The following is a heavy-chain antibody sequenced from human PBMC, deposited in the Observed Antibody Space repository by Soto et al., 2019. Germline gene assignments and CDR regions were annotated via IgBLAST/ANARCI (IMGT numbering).Heavy chain of an antibody. J-gene: IGHJ4*02. V-gene: IGHV4-31*03. CDR1: GGSISSGGYY. CDR2: IYYSGST. Sequence: PSETLSLTCTVSGGSISSGGYYWSWIRQHPGKGLEWIGYIYYSGSTYYKPSLKSRVTISVDTSKNQFSLKLSSVTAADTAVYYCARKGCSSTSCTLYYFDYWGQGTLVTVSS. D-gene: IGHD2-2*01. CDR3: ARKGCSSTSCTLYYFDY.